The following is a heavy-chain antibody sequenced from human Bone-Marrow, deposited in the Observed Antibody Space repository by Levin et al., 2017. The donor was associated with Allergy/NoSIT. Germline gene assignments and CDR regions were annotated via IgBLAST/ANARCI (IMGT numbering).Heavy chain of an antibody. D-gene: IGHD1-7*01. J-gene: IGHJ4*02. CDR2: INPRGGST. CDR3: ARGRRNYYFDY. CDR1: GYTFTSYY. Sequence: PVASVKVSCKTSGYTFTSYYMHCVRQAPGQGLEWMGVINPRGGSTNYAQKFQGRLTMTRDTSTSTVYIELSSLRSDDTAVYFCARGRRNYYFDYWGQGTLVTVSS. V-gene: IGHV1-46*01.